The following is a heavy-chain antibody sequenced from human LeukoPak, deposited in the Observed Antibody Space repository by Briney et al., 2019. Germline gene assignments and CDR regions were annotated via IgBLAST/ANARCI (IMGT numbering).Heavy chain of an antibody. D-gene: IGHD6-19*01. Sequence: GASVKVSCKASGYTFTSYDINWVRQATGQGLEWMGWMNPSSGNTGYAQKFQGRVTMTRNTSISTAYMELSSLRSEDTAVYYCARGKPIAVAGTRWFDPWGQGTLVTVSS. CDR2: MNPSSGNT. CDR3: ARGKPIAVAGTRWFDP. V-gene: IGHV1-8*01. J-gene: IGHJ5*02. CDR1: GYTFTSYD.